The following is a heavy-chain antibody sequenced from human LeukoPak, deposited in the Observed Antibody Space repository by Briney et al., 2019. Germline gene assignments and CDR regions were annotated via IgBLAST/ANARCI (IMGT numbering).Heavy chain of an antibody. J-gene: IGHJ4*02. D-gene: IGHD6-13*01. V-gene: IGHV3-21*04. CDR2: ISSSSSYI. Sequence: PGGSLRLSCAASGFTFSSYSMNWVRQAPGKGLEWVSSISSSSSYIYYADSVKGRFTISKDNAKNSLYLQMNSLRAEDTAVYYCAAHSSSWYYFDYWGQGTLVTVSS. CDR1: GFTFSSYS. CDR3: AAHSSSWYYFDY.